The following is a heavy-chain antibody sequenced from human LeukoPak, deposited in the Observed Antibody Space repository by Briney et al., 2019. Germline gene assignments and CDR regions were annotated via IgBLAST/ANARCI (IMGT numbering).Heavy chain of an antibody. V-gene: IGHV3-23*01. Sequence: GGSVRLSCAASGFTFSSYAMSWVRQAPGKGLEWVSAISGSGGSTYYADSVKGRFTISRDNSKNTLYLQMNSLRGEDTAVYYCAPDLRGAAWSLDYWGQGTLVTVSS. CDR2: ISGSGGST. J-gene: IGHJ4*02. CDR1: GFTFSSYA. D-gene: IGHD3-3*01. CDR3: APDLRGAAWSLDY.